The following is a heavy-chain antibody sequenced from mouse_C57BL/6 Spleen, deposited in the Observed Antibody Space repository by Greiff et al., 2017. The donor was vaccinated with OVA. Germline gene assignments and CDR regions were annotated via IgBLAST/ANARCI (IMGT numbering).Heavy chain of an antibody. V-gene: IGHV3-6*01. Sequence: EVQVVESGPGLVKPSQSLSLTCSVTGYSITSGYYWNWIRQFPGNKLEWMGYISYDGSNNYNPSLKNRISITRDTSKNQFFLKLNSVTTEDTATYYCAREWLDYAMDYWGQGTSVTVSS. CDR2: ISYDGSN. J-gene: IGHJ4*01. D-gene: IGHD2-2*01. CDR3: AREWLDYAMDY. CDR1: GYSITSGYY.